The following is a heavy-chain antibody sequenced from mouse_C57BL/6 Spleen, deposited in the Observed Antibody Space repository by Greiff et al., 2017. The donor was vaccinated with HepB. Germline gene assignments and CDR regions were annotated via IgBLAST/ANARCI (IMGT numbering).Heavy chain of an antibody. V-gene: IGHV1-42*01. CDR2: INPSTGGT. Sequence: EVQLQQSGPELVKPGASVKISCKASGYSFTGYYMNWVKQSPEKSLEWIGEINPSTGGTTYNQKFKAKATLTVDKSSSTAYMQLKSLTSEDSAVYYCAREGGYDGFDYWGQGTTLTVSS. J-gene: IGHJ2*01. CDR3: AREGGYDGFDY. D-gene: IGHD2-3*01. CDR1: GYSFTGYY.